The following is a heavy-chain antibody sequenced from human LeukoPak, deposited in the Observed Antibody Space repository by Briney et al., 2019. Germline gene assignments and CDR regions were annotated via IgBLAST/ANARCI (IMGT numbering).Heavy chain of an antibody. J-gene: IGHJ4*02. V-gene: IGHV4-31*03. CDR2: IYYSGST. CDR3: ARTTYYYDSSGYLNYFDY. CDR1: GGSISSGGYY. Sequence: PSETLSLTCTVSGGSISSGGYYWSWIRQHPGKGLEWIGYIYYSGSTYYNPSLKSRVTISVDTSKNQFSLKLSSVTAADTAVYYCARTTYYYDSSGYLNYFDYWGQGTLVTVSS. D-gene: IGHD3-22*01.